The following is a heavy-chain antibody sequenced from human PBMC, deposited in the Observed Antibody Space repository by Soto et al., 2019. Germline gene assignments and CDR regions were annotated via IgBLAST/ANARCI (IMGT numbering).Heavy chain of an antibody. J-gene: IGHJ4*02. V-gene: IGHV2-5*02. CDR1: GFSLSTSGVG. CDR3: AVLIEFRSSSFFVY. Sequence: KSGPTLVNPTQTLTLTCTFSGFSLSTSGVGVGWIRQPPGKALERLALIYWDDDNRYSPSLQSRLTITKDTSKNQVVLTMTNMDPVDTATYYCAVLIEFRSSSFFVYWYQGTLVTVFS. CDR2: IYWDDDN. D-gene: IGHD6-6*01.